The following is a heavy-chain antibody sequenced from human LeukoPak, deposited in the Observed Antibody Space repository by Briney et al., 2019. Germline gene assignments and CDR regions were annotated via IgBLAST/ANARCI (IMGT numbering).Heavy chain of an antibody. J-gene: IGHJ4*02. CDR2: ISSSSSYI. CDR3: AKGGKWDVTPFDY. CDR1: GFTFSSYN. D-gene: IGHD1-26*01. V-gene: IGHV3-21*01. Sequence: GGSLRLSCAASGFTFSSYNMNWVRQAPGKGLEWVSSISSSSSYIYYADSVRGRFTISRDNAKNSLYLQMNSLSAEDTAVYYCAKGGKWDVTPFDYWGQGTLVTVSS.